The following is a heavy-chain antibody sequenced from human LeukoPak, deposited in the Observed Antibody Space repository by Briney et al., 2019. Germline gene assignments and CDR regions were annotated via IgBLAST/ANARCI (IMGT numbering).Heavy chain of an antibody. CDR1: GFTFSSYA. CDR3: AKKYNTGLDP. V-gene: IGHV3-23*01. D-gene: IGHD1-14*01. Sequence: GGSLRLSCAASGFTFSSYAMSWVRQAPGKGLEWVSDISGSGGSTYYADSVKGRFTISRDKSKSTLYLQMNSLRAEDTAVYYCAKKYNTGLDPWGQGALVTVSS. CDR2: ISGSGGST. J-gene: IGHJ5*02.